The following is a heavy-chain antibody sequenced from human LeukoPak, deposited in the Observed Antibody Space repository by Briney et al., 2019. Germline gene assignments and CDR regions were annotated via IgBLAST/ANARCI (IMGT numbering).Heavy chain of an antibody. Sequence: SETLSLTCSVSGGFISSHYWSWIRQPPGKGLEWIGYIYTSGSTNYNPSLKSRVTISVDTSKNQFFLNLNPVTAADTAIYYCARHVLPLNWFDPWGQGTLVTVSS. D-gene: IGHD5-18*01. CDR3: ARHVLPLNWFDP. J-gene: IGHJ5*02. CDR1: GGFISSHY. V-gene: IGHV4-4*09. CDR2: IYTSGST.